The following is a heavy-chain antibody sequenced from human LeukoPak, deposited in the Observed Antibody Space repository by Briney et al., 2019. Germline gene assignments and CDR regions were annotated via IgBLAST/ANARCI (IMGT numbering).Heavy chain of an antibody. CDR3: ARKSGTYYYMDV. CDR2: IYYSGNT. D-gene: IGHD1-14*01. CDR1: GGSISSYW. J-gene: IGHJ6*03. V-gene: IGHV4-59*01. Sequence: SETLSLTCTVSGGSISSYWWSWIRQSPGKELEWIGYIYYSGNTNYNPSLKSRVTISVDTSKNQFFLKLSSVTAADTAVYYCARKSGTYYYMDVWGRGTTVTVSS.